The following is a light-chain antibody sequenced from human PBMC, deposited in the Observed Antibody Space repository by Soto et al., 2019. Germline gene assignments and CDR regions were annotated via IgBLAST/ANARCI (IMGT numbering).Light chain of an antibody. CDR1: QSISGRY. CDR2: DAS. J-gene: IGKJ4*01. V-gene: IGKV3-20*01. CDR3: QQYGSSPLT. Sequence: ETVLTQSPGTLSLSPGERASLSCRASQSISGRYLAWYQQKPGQAPRLLIYDASSRATGIPDRFSGSGSGTDLIVTISRLEPEDFAVYYCQQYGSSPLTFGGGTKVEIK.